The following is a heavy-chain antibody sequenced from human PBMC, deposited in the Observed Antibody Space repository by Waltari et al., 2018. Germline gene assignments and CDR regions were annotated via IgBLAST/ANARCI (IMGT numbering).Heavy chain of an antibody. CDR2: IYTSGST. CDR3: ASGPYYDFWSGYDYYYYYYMDV. D-gene: IGHD3-3*01. CDR1: GGSISSGSYY. V-gene: IGHV4-61*02. Sequence: QVQLQESGPGLVKPSQTLSLTCTVSGGSISSGSYYWSWIRQPAGKGLEWIGRIYTSGSTNYNPSLKSRAAISVDTSKNQFSLKLSSVTAADTAVYYCASGPYYDFWSGYDYYYYYYMDVWGKGTTVTVPS. J-gene: IGHJ6*03.